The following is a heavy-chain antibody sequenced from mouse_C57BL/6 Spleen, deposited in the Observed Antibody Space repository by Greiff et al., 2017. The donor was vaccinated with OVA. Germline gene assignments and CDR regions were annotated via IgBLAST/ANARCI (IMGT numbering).Heavy chain of an antibody. CDR1: GFTFSSYA. Sequence: EVMLVESGEGLVKPGGSLKLSCAASGFTFSSYAMSWVRQTPEKRLEWVAYISSGGDYIYYADTVKGRFTISRDNARNTLYLQMSSLKSEDTAMYYCTRDIYYYGSGYFDVWGTGTTVTVSS. J-gene: IGHJ1*03. V-gene: IGHV5-9-1*02. D-gene: IGHD1-1*01. CDR3: TRDIYYYGSGYFDV. CDR2: ISSGGDYI.